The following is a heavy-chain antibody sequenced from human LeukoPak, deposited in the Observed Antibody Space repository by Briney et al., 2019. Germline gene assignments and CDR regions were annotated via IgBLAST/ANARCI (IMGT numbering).Heavy chain of an antibody. CDR3: ARTRSSGSGYDY. CDR2: IYYSGST. Sequence: PSETLSLTCTVSGGSISSYYWSWIRQPPGKGLEWIGYIYYSGSTNYNPSLKSRVTISVDTSKNQFSLKLSSVTAADTAVYYCARTRSSGSGYDYWGQGTLVTVSS. J-gene: IGHJ4*02. CDR1: GGSISSYY. D-gene: IGHD3-10*01. V-gene: IGHV4-59*08.